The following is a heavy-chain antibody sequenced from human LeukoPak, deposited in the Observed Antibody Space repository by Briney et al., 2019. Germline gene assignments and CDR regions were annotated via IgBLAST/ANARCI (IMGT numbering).Heavy chain of an antibody. CDR1: GYTFTSYD. Sequence: ASVKVSCKASGYTFTSYDINWVRQATGQGLERMGWMNPNSGNTGYAQKFQGRVTMTRNTSISTAYMELSSLRSEDTAVYYCARDTGYDSSSWPFYYYYYMDVWGKGTTVTVSS. J-gene: IGHJ6*03. V-gene: IGHV1-8*01. CDR3: ARDTGYDSSSWPFYYYYYMDV. CDR2: MNPNSGNT. D-gene: IGHD6-13*01.